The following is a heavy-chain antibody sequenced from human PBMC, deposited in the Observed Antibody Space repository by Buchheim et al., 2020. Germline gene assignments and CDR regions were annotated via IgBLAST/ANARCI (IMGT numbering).Heavy chain of an antibody. J-gene: IGHJ4*02. CDR2: MDPGGGST. D-gene: IGHD1-26*01. Sequence: QVHLVQSGAEVKKPGASVRVSCKASGNTFSSHHVHWVRQAPGQGLEWLGIMDPGGGSTINAQNFQGRVTMTRDTSTSTVYMELSSLTSDDTAVCFCARGADSATFYPPDYWGQGTL. V-gene: IGHV1-46*03. CDR3: ARGADSATFYPPDY. CDR1: GNTFSSHH.